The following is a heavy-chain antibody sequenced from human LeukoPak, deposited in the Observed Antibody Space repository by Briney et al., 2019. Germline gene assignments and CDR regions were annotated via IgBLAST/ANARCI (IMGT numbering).Heavy chain of an antibody. Sequence: GGTLRLSCAASGFTVSSNYMSWVRQAPGKGLEWVAVIYSGGDTYYADSVKGRFTISRDDSKNTLYLQINSLRAEDTAVYYCARGSVDGDYLFSWGQGALVTVSS. CDR2: IYSGGDT. CDR1: GFTVSSNY. D-gene: IGHD4-17*01. J-gene: IGHJ5*02. CDR3: ARGSVDGDYLFS. V-gene: IGHV3-53*01.